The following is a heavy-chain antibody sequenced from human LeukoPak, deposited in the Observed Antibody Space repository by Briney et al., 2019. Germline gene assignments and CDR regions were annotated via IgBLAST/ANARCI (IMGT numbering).Heavy chain of an antibody. CDR1: GFTFSSYG. V-gene: IGHV3-30*18. Sequence: GSLRLSCAASGFTFSSYGMHWVRQAPGKGLEWVAVISYDGSNKYYADSVKGRFTISRDNSKNTLYLQMNSLRAEDTAVYYCAKDAVAGGGKGYYFDYWGQGTLVTVSS. J-gene: IGHJ4*02. D-gene: IGHD6-19*01. CDR3: AKDAVAGGGKGYYFDY. CDR2: ISYDGSNK.